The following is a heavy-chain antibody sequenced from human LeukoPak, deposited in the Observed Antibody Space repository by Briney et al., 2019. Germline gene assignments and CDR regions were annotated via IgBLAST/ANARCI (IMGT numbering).Heavy chain of an antibody. CDR2: IIPIFGTA. J-gene: IGHJ4*02. Sequence: GASVKVSCKASGYTFTSYYMHWVRQAPGQGLEWMGGIIPIFGTANYAQKFQGRVTITADESTSTAYMELSSLRSEDTAVYYCARGRDGYYDYWGQGTLVTVSS. D-gene: IGHD5-24*01. CDR3: ARGRDGYYDY. V-gene: IGHV1-69*13. CDR1: GYTFTSYY.